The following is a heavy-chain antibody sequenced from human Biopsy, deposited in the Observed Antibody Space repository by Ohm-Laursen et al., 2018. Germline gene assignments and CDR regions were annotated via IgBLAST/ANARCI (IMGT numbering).Heavy chain of an antibody. J-gene: IGHJ6*02. D-gene: IGHD1-14*01. CDR2: ISWNSDSI. CDR3: AKDRYTGKYYYYYGMDV. Sequence: SLRLSCTASGISFSRSAMHWVRQAPGKGLEWVSGISWNSDSIGYADSVKGRFTISRDNAKKSLYLQMNSLRAEDTALYYCAKDRYTGKYYYYYGMDVWGQGTTVSVSS. CDR1: GISFSRSA. V-gene: IGHV3-9*01.